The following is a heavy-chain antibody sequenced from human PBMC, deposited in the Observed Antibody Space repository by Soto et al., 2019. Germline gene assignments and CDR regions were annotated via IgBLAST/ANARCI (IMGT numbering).Heavy chain of an antibody. CDR2: IYYSGST. Sequence: SETLSLTCTVSGGSVSSYYWSWIRQPPGKGLEWIGYIYYSGSTNYNPSLKSRVTISVDTSKNQFSLKLSSVTAADTAVYYCARDKEQWMAAAEFDPWGQGTLVTVSS. CDR1: GGSVSSYY. D-gene: IGHD6-19*01. J-gene: IGHJ5*02. CDR3: ARDKEQWMAAAEFDP. V-gene: IGHV4-59*02.